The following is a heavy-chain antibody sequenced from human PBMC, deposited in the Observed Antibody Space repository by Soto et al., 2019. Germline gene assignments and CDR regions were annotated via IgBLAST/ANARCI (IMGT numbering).Heavy chain of an antibody. CDR3: AHRPSYCSGGSCYSGFDY. CDR2: LYWDDDK. CDR1: GFSLSTSGVG. D-gene: IGHD2-15*01. J-gene: IGHJ4*02. Sequence: QITLKESGPTLVKPTQTLTLTCTFSGFSLSTSGVGVGWIRQPPGKALEWLALLYWDDDKRYSPSLKSRLTITKDTSQNHAVLTMTNIHPADTATYYCAHRPSYCSGGSCYSGFDYWGQGTLVTVSS. V-gene: IGHV2-5*02.